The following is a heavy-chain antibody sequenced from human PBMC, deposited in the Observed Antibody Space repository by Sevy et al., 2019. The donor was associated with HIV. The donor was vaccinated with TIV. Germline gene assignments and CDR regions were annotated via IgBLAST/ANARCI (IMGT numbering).Heavy chain of an antibody. CDR1: GGSISSADYY. Sequence: SETLSLTCTVSGGSISSADYYWNWIRQPPGKGLEWIGYIYSSGNTYSTPSLKSRVTISVDTYKNQFALKQSSVTAADTAVYYCARAGYGDYVGYFDYWGQGTLVTVSS. V-gene: IGHV4-30-4*01. J-gene: IGHJ4*02. CDR2: IYSSGNT. CDR3: ARAGYGDYVGYFDY. D-gene: IGHD4-17*01.